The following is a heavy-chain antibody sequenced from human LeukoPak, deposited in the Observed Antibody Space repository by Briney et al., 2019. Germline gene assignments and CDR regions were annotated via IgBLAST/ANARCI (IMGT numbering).Heavy chain of an antibody. CDR1: GGPITGYY. CDR2: VRDNGES. D-gene: IGHD1-14*01. CDR3: ARKPAGTAAFDI. V-gene: IGHV4-59*08. J-gene: IGHJ3*02. Sequence: MSSETLSLTCTVSGGPITGYYWSWIRQPPGKGLEWIAYVRDNGESNYNPSLKSRVTISVDTRNNQISLRLNFVTAADTAIYYCARKPAGTAAFDIWGLGTMVTVSS.